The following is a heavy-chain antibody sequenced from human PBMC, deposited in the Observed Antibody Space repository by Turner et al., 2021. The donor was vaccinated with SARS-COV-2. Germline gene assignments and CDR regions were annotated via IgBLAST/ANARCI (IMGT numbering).Heavy chain of an antibody. CDR3: ARDQYYDSSGYYFFRASYFDL. J-gene: IGHJ2*01. CDR2: ISSSGSTL. D-gene: IGHD3-22*01. CDR1: GFPVSSYE. V-gene: IGHV3-48*03. Sequence: EVQLVESGGGLVQPGGSLRLSGAASGFPVSSYEMNWVRQAPGMGLEWVSYISSSGSTLYYAGSVKGRFTISRDNAKNSLYLQMNSLRAEDTAVYYCARDQYYDSSGYYFFRASYFDLWGRGTLVTVSS.